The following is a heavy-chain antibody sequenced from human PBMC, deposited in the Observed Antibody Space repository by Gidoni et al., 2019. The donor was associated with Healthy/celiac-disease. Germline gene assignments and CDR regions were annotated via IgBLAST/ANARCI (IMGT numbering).Heavy chain of an antibody. V-gene: IGHV3-30-3*01. CDR2: ISYDGSNK. D-gene: IGHD2-21*01. J-gene: IGHJ1*01. CDR1: GFPFSSYA. CDR3: AREFPGRGGEEGYFQH. Sequence: QVQLVESGGGVVQPGRSLRLSCAASGFPFSSYAMHWVRQAPGKGLEWVAVISYDGSNKYYADSVKGRFTISRDNSKNTLYLQMNSLRAEDTAVYYCAREFPGRGGEEGYFQHWGQGTLVTVSS.